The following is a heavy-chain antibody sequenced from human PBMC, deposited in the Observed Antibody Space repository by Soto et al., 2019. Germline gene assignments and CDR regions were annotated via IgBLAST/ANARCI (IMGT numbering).Heavy chain of an antibody. V-gene: IGHV4-59*01. J-gene: IGHJ3*01. CDR3: AGGFSSVVFDD. D-gene: IGHD6-19*01. CDR2: FYYGGST. Sequence: SETLSLTCTFSGGSISSYYWSWIRQPPGKGLEWIGYFYYGGSTNYNPSLKSRVTISIDTSKNQFSLNLFSVTAADTAVYYCAGGFSSVVFDDWGQGTMVTVSS. CDR1: GGSISSYY.